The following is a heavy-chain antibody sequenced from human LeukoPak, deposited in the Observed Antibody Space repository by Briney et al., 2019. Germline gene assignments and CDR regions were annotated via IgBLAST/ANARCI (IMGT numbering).Heavy chain of an antibody. CDR3: ARARRIVVVPAASRDNYYYYMDV. Sequence: ASMKASCKASGYTFTSYDINWVRQATGQGLEWMGWMNPNSGNTGYAQKFQGRVTITRNTSISTAYMELSSLRSEDTAVYYCARARRIVVVPAASRDNYYYYMDVWGKGTTVTVSS. D-gene: IGHD2-2*01. CDR2: MNPNSGNT. J-gene: IGHJ6*03. V-gene: IGHV1-8*03. CDR1: GYTFTSYD.